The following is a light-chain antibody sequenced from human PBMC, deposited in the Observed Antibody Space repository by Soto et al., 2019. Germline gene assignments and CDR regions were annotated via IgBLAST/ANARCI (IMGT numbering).Light chain of an antibody. V-gene: IGLV2-14*01. J-gene: IGLJ2*01. Sequence: QSVLTQPASVSGSPGQSITISCTGTSSDVGGYNYVSWYQQHPGKAPKLMIYDVSNRPSGVSNRFSGSKSGNTASLTISGRQAEDGADYYCSSYTSSSTTVFGGGAQLTVL. CDR1: SSDVGGYNY. CDR3: SSYTSSSTTV. CDR2: DVS.